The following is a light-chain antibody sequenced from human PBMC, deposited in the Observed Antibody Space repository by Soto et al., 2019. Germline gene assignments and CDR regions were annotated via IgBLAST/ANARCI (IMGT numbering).Light chain of an antibody. V-gene: IGKV1-17*01. CDR2: AAS. Sequence: DIQITQSSSSLSASVGDRVTMTCRASQGISNDLDWYQQKPGKAPKLLIYAASNLQSGVPSRFSGSGSGTEFTLTISSLQPDDFATYYCQHCNSYSEAFGQGTKVDIK. J-gene: IGKJ1*01. CDR3: QHCNSYSEA. CDR1: QGISND.